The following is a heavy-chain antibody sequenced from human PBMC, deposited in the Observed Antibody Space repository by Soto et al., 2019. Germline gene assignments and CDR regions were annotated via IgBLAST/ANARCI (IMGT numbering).Heavy chain of an antibody. CDR3: ARAIIKARCWYFDL. J-gene: IGHJ2*01. D-gene: IGHD1-20*01. V-gene: IGHV4-31*03. Sequence: SETLSLTCTVSGGSISSGGYYWSWIRQHPGKGLEWIGYIYYSGSTYYNPSLKSRVTLSVDTSKNQFSLKLSSVTAADTAVYYCARAIIKARCWYFDLWGRGTLVTVSS. CDR2: IYYSGST. CDR1: GGSISSGGYY.